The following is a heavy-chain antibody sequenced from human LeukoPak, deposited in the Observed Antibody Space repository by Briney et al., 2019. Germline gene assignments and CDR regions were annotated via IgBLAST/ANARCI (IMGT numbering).Heavy chain of an antibody. CDR1: GGSISSGGYY. J-gene: IGHJ4*02. CDR3: ARSDIVLQKFDY. V-gene: IGHV4-30-2*01. D-gene: IGHD2-15*01. CDR2: IYHSGST. Sequence: PSQTLSLTCTVSGGSISSGGYYWSWIRQPPGKGLEWIGYIYHSGSTYYNPSLKSRVTISVDRSKNQFSLKLSSVTAADTAVYYCARSDIVLQKFDYWGQGTLVTVSS.